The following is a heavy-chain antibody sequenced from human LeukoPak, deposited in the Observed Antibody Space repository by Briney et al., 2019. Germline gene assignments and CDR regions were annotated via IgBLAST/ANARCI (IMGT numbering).Heavy chain of an antibody. D-gene: IGHD3-22*01. Sequence: GGSLRLSCVVSGITLSNYGMSWVRQAPGKGMEWVAGISGCGGATTYADAVKGRFTISRDSPKNTLYLHMSSLRADDTAVYFCAKRGVVIRVILVGFHKEAYYFDSWGQGALVTVSS. V-gene: IGHV3-23*01. CDR1: GITLSNYG. J-gene: IGHJ4*02. CDR2: ISGCGGAT. CDR3: AKRGVVIRVILVGFHKEAYYFDS.